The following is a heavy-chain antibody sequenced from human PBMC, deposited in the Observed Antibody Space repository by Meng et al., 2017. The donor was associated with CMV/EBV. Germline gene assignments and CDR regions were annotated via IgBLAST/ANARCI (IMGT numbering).Heavy chain of an antibody. D-gene: IGHD3-16*01. J-gene: IGHJ6*02. CDR1: GGTSSSYT. V-gene: IGHV1-69*02. CDR2: IIPILSIA. CDR3: ARAPVMGSTPYYYYGMDV. Sequence: SVKVSCKASGGTSSSYTISWVRQAPGQGLEWMGRIIPILSIANYAQKFQGRVTITADKSTSTAYMELSSLRSEDTAVYYCARAPVMGSTPYYYYGMDVWGQGTTVTVSS.